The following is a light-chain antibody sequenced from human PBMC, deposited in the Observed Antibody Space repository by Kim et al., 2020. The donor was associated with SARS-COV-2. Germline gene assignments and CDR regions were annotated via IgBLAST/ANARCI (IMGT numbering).Light chain of an antibody. CDR1: QSLLHSNGNNY. CDR2: LDS. Sequence: PASISCRSSQSLLHSNGNNYLDWYLQKAGQSPQLLIYLDSNRASGLPDRFSGSASGTNFTPNISRVEAEDVAVYYYMQALQTPLTFGGGTKVDIK. V-gene: IGKV2-28*01. CDR3: MQALQTPLT. J-gene: IGKJ4*01.